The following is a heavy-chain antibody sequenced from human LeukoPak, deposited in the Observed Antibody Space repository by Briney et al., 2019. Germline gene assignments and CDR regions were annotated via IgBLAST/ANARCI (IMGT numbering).Heavy chain of an antibody. Sequence: GGSLRLSCAASGFTFSSYGMHWVRQAPGKGLEWVAVIWYDGSNKYYADSVKGRFTISRDNSKNTLYLQMNSLRAEDTAVYYCARDWAGDGYNSYYFDYWGQGTLVTVSS. CDR1: GFTFSSYG. CDR3: ARDWAGDGYNSYYFDY. CDR2: IWYDGSNK. J-gene: IGHJ4*02. V-gene: IGHV3-33*01. D-gene: IGHD5-24*01.